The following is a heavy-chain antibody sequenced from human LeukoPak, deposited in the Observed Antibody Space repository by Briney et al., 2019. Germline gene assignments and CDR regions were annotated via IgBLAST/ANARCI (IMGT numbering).Heavy chain of an antibody. CDR3: ARYPFDGYNYYFDY. CDR1: GGSISSYS. V-gene: IGHV4-59*01. J-gene: IGHJ4*02. D-gene: IGHD5-24*01. Sequence: SETLSLTCTVSGGSISSYSWSWIRQPPGRGLEWIGYLFNIGSKKFNPSLKSRATISQDTSHTQFSLSLSSVTAADTAVYYCARYPFDGYNYYFDYWGQGTLVTVSS. CDR2: LFNIGSK.